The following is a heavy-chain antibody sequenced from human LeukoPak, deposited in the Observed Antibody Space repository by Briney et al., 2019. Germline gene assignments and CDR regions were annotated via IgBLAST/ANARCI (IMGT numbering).Heavy chain of an antibody. D-gene: IGHD2-2*01. CDR3: ARELKEFCSSTSCYAIYYYYMDV. CDR2: IYTSGST. V-gene: IGHV4-61*02. Sequence: SETLSLTCTVSGGSISSGSYYWSWIRQPAGKGLEWIGRIYTSGSTNYNPSLKSRVTISVDTSKNQFSLKLSSVTAADTAVYYCARELKEFCSSTSCYAIYYYYMDVWGRGTTVTVSS. CDR1: GGSISSGSYY. J-gene: IGHJ6*03.